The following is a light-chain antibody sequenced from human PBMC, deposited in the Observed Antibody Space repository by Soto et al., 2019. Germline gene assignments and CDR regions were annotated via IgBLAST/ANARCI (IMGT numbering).Light chain of an antibody. Sequence: IQPTKSPSSLSSSIRDRVAITCRASQSISIYLNWYQLKPGKAPNLLMYGASYLKSGVPTRFSGSGSGTDFTLTISSLQPEDFAIYYCQQTYTTPEITFGHGTRLEI. V-gene: IGKV1-39*01. CDR3: QQTYTTPEIT. J-gene: IGKJ5*01. CDR1: QSISIY. CDR2: GAS.